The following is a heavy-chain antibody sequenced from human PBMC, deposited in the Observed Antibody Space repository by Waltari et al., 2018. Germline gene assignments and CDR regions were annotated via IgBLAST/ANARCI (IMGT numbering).Heavy chain of an antibody. CDR2: VFYSGRT. Sequence: QVHLEESGPRLVKPSGTLSLACAVSGVSISASNCWTWVRQPPGKGLEYIGKVFYSGRTQSNPSLKNRVTISLDKSRNNFSLQLTSVTAADTAVYFCANINRAVLGAYNYWGQGILVSVSS. CDR1: GVSISASNC. J-gene: IGHJ4*02. CDR3: ANINRAVLGAYNY. D-gene: IGHD2-21*01. V-gene: IGHV4-4*02.